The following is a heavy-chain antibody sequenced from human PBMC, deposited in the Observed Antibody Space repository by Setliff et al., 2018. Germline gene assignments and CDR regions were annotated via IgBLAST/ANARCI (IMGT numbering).Heavy chain of an antibody. CDR2: IIPIFGTA. Sequence: VASVKVSCQASGGTFSSYAISWVRQAPGQGLEWMGGIIPIFGTANYAQKFQGRVTITADESTSTAYMELSSLRSEDTAVYYCARVVTGTTPFFDIWGQGTMVTVSS. CDR1: GGTFSSYA. CDR3: ARVVTGTTPFFDI. D-gene: IGHD1-7*01. J-gene: IGHJ3*02. V-gene: IGHV1-69*13.